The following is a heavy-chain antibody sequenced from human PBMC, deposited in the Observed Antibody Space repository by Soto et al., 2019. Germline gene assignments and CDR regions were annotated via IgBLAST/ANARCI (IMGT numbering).Heavy chain of an antibody. CDR2: IYYSGST. V-gene: IGHV4-31*03. J-gene: IGHJ6*03. CDR1: GGSISSGGYY. Sequence: SETLSLTCTVSGGSISSGGYYWSWIRQHPGKGLEWIGYIYYSGSTYYNPSLKSRVTISVDTSKNQFSLKLSSVTAADTAVYYCARALSGYEPRGYYYYYYYMDVWGKGTTVTVSS. D-gene: IGHD5-12*01. CDR3: ARALSGYEPRGYYYYYYYMDV.